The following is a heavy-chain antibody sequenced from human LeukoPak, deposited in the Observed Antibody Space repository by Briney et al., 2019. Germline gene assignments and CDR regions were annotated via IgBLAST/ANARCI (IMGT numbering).Heavy chain of an antibody. V-gene: IGHV4-39*07. CDR1: GGSISSSSYY. CDR2: IFHSGST. Sequence: SETLSLTCTVSGGSISSSSYYWGWIRQPPGKGLEWIGSIFHSGSTYYNPSLKSRVTISVDTSKNQFSLKLSSVTAADTAVYYCARERGYFDTRDYWGQGTLVTVSS. J-gene: IGHJ4*02. CDR3: ARERGYFDTRDY. D-gene: IGHD3-9*01.